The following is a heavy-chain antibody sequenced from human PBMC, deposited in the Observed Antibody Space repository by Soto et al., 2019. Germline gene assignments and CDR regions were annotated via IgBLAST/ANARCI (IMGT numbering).Heavy chain of an antibody. J-gene: IGHJ6*02. CDR3: ARDRGIVVVTAIPDYYYYGRDV. CDR1: GGSISSYY. Sequence: PSETLSLTCTVSGGSISSYYWSWIRQPPGKGLEWIGYIYYSGSTNYNPSLKSRVTISVDTSKNQFSLKLSSVTAADTAVYYCARDRGIVVVTAIPDYYYYGRDVWGQGTPVTVSS. CDR2: IYYSGST. D-gene: IGHD2-21*02. V-gene: IGHV4-59*01.